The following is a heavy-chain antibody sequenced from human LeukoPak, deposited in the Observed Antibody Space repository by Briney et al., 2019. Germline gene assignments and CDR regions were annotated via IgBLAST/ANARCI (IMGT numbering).Heavy chain of an antibody. CDR1: GFTFDDYD. CDR3: ARVAEDALEDIGVVPAAMQDYYFDY. Sequence: GGSLRLSCAASGFTFDDYDMHWVRQAPGKGLEWVAGISWSRGSIDYSGPVKGRFTIYRDNAKKSLYLLMSSLTAEDTALYYCARVAEDALEDIGVVPAAMQDYYFDYWGQGTLVTVSS. CDR2: ISWSRGSI. D-gene: IGHD2-2*01. J-gene: IGHJ4*02. V-gene: IGHV3-9*01.